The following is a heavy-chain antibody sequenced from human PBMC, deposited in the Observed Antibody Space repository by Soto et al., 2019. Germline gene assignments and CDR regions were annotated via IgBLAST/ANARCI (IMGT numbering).Heavy chain of an antibody. CDR1: GFTFSSYA. J-gene: IGHJ4*02. CDR3: AKGGQQLGWTANGLHFDY. CDR2: ISGSGGST. Sequence: EVQLLESGGGLVQPGGSLRLSCAASGFTFSSYAMSWVRQAPGKGLEWVSAISGSGGSTYYADSVKGRFTISRDNSKNTLYLQMNSLRAEDTAVYYCAKGGQQLGWTANGLHFDYWGQGTLVTVSS. D-gene: IGHD6-13*01. V-gene: IGHV3-23*01.